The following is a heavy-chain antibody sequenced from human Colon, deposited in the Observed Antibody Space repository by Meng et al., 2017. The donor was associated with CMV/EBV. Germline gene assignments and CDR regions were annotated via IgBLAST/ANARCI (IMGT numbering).Heavy chain of an antibody. V-gene: IGHV4-59*01. Sequence: QSHSLTRTVSGGSIATNYYSWIRQSPGRGLEWIGYLYFSGTTNYNPSLKSRATISVDTSKNQFSLKLRSVTAADTAVYYCARFGDGSGYYYRGAFDLWGQGTLVTVSS. D-gene: IGHD3-22*01. CDR3: ARFGDGSGYYYRGAFDL. J-gene: IGHJ5*02. CDR1: GGSIATNY. CDR2: LYFSGTT.